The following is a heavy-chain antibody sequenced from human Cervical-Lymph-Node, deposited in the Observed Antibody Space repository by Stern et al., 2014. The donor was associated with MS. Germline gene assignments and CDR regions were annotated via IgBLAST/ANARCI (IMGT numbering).Heavy chain of an antibody. V-gene: IGHV3-74*02. CDR1: GFTFRTYW. Sequence: EVQLVESGGALVQPGGSLRLSCAASGFTFRTYWMHWVRQAPGKGLVWVSQIKSDRSIITYADSVKGRFTISRDNAKDMLYLHMKSLRADDTAVYYCVRGAYDYYGMDAWGQGTTVTVSS. J-gene: IGHJ6*02. CDR3: VRGAYDYYGMDA. CDR2: IKSDRSII.